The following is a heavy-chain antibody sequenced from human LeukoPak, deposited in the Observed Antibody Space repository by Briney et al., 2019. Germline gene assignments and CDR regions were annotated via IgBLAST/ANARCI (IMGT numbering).Heavy chain of an antibody. D-gene: IGHD3-9*01. CDR1: GFTFSSYA. CDR3: AKDLWVLRYFDWLSLFDY. V-gene: IGHV3-23*01. CDR2: ISGSGGST. J-gene: IGHJ4*02. Sequence: RLSXXXXGFTFSSYAMSWVRQAPGKGLEWVSAISGSGGSTYYADSVKGRFTISRDNSKNTLYLQMNSLRAEDTAVYYCAKDLWVLRYFDWLSLFDYWGQGTLVTVSS.